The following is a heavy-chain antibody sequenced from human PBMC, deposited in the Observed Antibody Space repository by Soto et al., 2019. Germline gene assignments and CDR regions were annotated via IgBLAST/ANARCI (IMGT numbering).Heavy chain of an antibody. CDR3: VRDLGYCTNGICYTVLDY. CDR2: IKQEGSEK. J-gene: IGHJ4*02. V-gene: IGHV3-7*01. Sequence: GGSLRLSCAASGFIFSSSYMNWVRQAPGKGLEWVANIKQEGSEKYYVDSVKGRFTISRDNAKNSLYLQMNSLRAEDTAVYYCVRDLGYCTNGICYTVLDYWGQGTLVTVSS. D-gene: IGHD2-8*01. CDR1: GFIFSSSY.